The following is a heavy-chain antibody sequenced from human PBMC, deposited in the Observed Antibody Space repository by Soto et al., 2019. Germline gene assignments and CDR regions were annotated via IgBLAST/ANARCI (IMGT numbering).Heavy chain of an antibody. Sequence: GGSLRLSCAASGFTFSSYAMHWVRQAPGKGLEWVSGISWNSGSIGYADSVKGRFTISRDNAKNSLYLQMNSLRAEDTALYYCAKASTVTLYYYYMDVWGKGTTVTVSS. CDR3: AKASTVTLYYYYMDV. D-gene: IGHD4-17*01. J-gene: IGHJ6*03. CDR2: ISWNSGSI. V-gene: IGHV3-9*01. CDR1: GFTFSSYA.